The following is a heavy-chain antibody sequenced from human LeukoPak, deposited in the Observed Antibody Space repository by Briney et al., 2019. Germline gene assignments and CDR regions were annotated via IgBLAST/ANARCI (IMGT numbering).Heavy chain of an antibody. Sequence: GGSLRLSCAASGFTFDDYAMHWVRQAPGKGLEWVSGISWNSGGMGYADSVKGRFTISRDNAKNSPYLQMNSLRAEDTALYYCAKAVGYSGSREYYFDYWGQGTLVTVSS. V-gene: IGHV3-9*01. CDR1: GFTFDDYA. CDR2: ISWNSGGM. D-gene: IGHD1-26*01. CDR3: AKAVGYSGSREYYFDY. J-gene: IGHJ4*02.